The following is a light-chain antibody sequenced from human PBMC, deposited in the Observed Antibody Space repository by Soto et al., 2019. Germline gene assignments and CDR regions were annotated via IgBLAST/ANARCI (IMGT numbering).Light chain of an antibody. Sequence: QSVLTKPPSASGSPGQSITISCTGTSSDVGGYNHVSWYQQHPDKAPKLIIYEVSKRPSGVPDRFSGSKSGNTASLTVSGLQAEDEADYYCNSYAVGDTWVFGGGTKLTVL. CDR2: EVS. J-gene: IGLJ3*02. CDR1: SSDVGGYNH. V-gene: IGLV2-8*01. CDR3: NSYAVGDTWV.